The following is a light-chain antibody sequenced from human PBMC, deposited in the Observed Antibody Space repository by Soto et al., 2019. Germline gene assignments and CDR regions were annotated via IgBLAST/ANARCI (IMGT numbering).Light chain of an antibody. CDR3: QKYNSAPHT. Sequence: DIQMHQSPSSLSASVGDRVTITCRASPGISNYLAWYQQKQGKVPKLLIYAASTLQSGVQYRFSGSGSGTDFILTISSRQPEDVATYYCQKYNSAPHTFGQRTKLEIK. V-gene: IGKV1-27*01. CDR2: AAS. J-gene: IGKJ2*01. CDR1: PGISNY.